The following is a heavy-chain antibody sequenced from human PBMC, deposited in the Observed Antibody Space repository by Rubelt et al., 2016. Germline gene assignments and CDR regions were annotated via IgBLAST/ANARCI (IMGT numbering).Heavy chain of an antibody. V-gene: IGHV4-39*02. Sequence: QLQLQESGPGLVEPSETLSLTCTVSGGSISSSSYYWGWIRQPPGKGLEWIGSIYYSGSTYYNPSVKSRVTISVCTSKNHFSLKLMSVTAADTAGYFCARGRFLEWLPPDYWGQGTLVTVSS. CDR3: ARGRFLEWLPPDY. D-gene: IGHD3-3*01. CDR1: GGSISSSSYY. J-gene: IGHJ4*02. CDR2: IYYSGST.